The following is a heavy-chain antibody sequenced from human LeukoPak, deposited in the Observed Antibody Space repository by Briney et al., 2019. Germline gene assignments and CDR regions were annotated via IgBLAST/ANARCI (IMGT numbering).Heavy chain of an antibody. Sequence: PSQTLSLTCTVSGGSISSGGYYWRWIRQHPGKGLEWIVYIYYSGSTYYNPSLKSRVTISVDTSKDQFSLKLSSVTAADTAVYYCARAVDCSSTSCYAAGVDYWGQGTLVTVSS. D-gene: IGHD2-2*01. CDR2: IYYSGST. CDR3: ARAVDCSSTSCYAAGVDY. J-gene: IGHJ4*02. CDR1: GGSISSGGYY. V-gene: IGHV4-31*03.